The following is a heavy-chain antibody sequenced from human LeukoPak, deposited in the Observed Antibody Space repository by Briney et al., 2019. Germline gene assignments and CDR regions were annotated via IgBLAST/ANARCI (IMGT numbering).Heavy chain of an antibody. CDR2: IFPYDSDT. V-gene: IGHV5-51*01. CDR1: GYSFTSYW. D-gene: IGHD3-3*01. J-gene: IGHJ4*02. CDR3: ARRIDLSFDS. Sequence: GESLKISCKGSGYSFTSYWIGWVRQMPGKGLELMGIIFPYDSDTRCNPSFQGQVTISVDKSINTAYLQWSSLKASDTAIYFCARRIDLSFDSWGQGTLVTVSS.